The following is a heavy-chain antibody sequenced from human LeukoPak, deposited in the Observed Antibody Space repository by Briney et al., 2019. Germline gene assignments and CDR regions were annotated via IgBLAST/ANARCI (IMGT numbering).Heavy chain of an antibody. CDR3: AKGCGGSCYRIDY. CDR1: GFTFSGYA. J-gene: IGHJ4*02. V-gene: IGHV3-23*01. D-gene: IGHD2-15*01. CDR2: ISGSGGST. Sequence: GGSLRLSCAASGFTFSGYAMSWVRQAPGKGLEWVSAISGSGGSTYYADSVKGRFTISRDNSKNTLYLQMNSLRAEDTAVYYCAKGCGGSCYRIDYWGQGTLVTVSS.